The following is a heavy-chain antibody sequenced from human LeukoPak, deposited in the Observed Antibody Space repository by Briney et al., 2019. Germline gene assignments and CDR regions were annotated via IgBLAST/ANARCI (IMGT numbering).Heavy chain of an antibody. V-gene: IGHV1-18*01. CDR1: GYTFTSYG. CDR2: ISAYNGNT. Sequence: GASVKVSCKASGYTFTSYGISWVRQAPGQGLEWMGWISAYNGNTNYAQKLQGRVTMTTDTSTSTACMELRSLRSDDTAVYYCARDPVYDFWSSYNMGWDYWGQGTLVTVSS. D-gene: IGHD3-3*01. J-gene: IGHJ4*02. CDR3: ARDPVYDFWSSYNMGWDY.